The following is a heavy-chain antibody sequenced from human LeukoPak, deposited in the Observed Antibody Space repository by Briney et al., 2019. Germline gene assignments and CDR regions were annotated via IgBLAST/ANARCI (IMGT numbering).Heavy chain of an antibody. CDR3: ATLGYSYGTDY. D-gene: IGHD5-18*01. CDR2: IYPSGST. CDR1: GDSISSGNYY. J-gene: IGHJ4*02. V-gene: IGHV4-61*02. Sequence: PSETLSLTCTVSGDSISSGNYYWTWIRQPAGKGLEWLGRIYPSGSTNYNPSLKSRVTISVDTSKNQFSLKLRSVTAADTAVYYCATLGYSYGTDYWGQGTLVTVSS.